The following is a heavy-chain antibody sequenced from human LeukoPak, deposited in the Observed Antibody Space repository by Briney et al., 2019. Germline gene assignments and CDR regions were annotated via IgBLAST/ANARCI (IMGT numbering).Heavy chain of an antibody. D-gene: IGHD3-3*01. V-gene: IGHV3-23*01. CDR2: INGSGGST. Sequence: GGSLRLSCAASGFTFSNYAMSWVRQAPGKGLEWVSAINGSGGSTYYADSVKGRFTISRDNSKNTLYLQMTSMRAEDTAVYYCAKGSRHGYDFGSGYYPLAFDIWGQGTMVTVSS. CDR1: GFTFSNYA. CDR3: AKGSRHGYDFGSGYYPLAFDI. J-gene: IGHJ3*02.